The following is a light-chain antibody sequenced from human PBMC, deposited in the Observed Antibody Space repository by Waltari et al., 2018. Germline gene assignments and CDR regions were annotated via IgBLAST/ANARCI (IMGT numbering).Light chain of an antibody. CDR1: QSVLYSYNNKNY. Sequence: DIVMTQSPDSLAVSLGERATINCKSIQSVLYSYNNKNYLAWYPQKPGQPPKLLIYWAPTRESGVPDRFGGSGSGTDFTLTISSLQAEDVAVYYCQQYYSTPRTFGQGTKVEIK. CDR2: WAP. J-gene: IGKJ1*01. CDR3: QQYYSTPRT. V-gene: IGKV4-1*01.